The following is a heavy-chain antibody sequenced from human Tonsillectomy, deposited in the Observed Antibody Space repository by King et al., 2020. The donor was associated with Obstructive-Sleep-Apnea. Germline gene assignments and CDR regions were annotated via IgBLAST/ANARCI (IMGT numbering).Heavy chain of an antibody. CDR1: GYSFISYW. CDR2: IDPGDSDI. J-gene: IGHJ4*02. CDR3: ARGAVAGTLRDYYFDY. Sequence: VQLVESGAEVKKPGESLKISCQGSGYSFISYWIGWVRQMPGKGLEWMAMIDPGDSDIKYSPSFQGLVTMSVDKSSGTAYLQWSSLNVSDTALYFCARGAVAGTLRDYYFDYWGRGTLVTVSS. D-gene: IGHD6-19*01. V-gene: IGHV5-51*01.